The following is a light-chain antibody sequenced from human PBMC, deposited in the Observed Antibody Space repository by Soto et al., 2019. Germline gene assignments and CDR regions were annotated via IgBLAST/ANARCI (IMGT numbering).Light chain of an antibody. V-gene: IGKV3-11*01. CDR1: QSVASY. CDR2: DAS. Sequence: EIVLTQSPATLSLSPGERATLSCRASQSVASYVGWYQQKPGQAPRLLIYDASNRATGIPARFSGSGSGTDFTLTISSLEPEDFAVYYCLERSSWPPNYTFGQGTRLEIK. CDR3: LERSSWPPNYT. J-gene: IGKJ2*01.